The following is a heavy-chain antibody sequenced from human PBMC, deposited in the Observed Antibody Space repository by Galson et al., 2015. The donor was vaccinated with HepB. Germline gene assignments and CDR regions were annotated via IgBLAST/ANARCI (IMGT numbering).Heavy chain of an antibody. J-gene: IGHJ4*02. D-gene: IGHD3-3*01. CDR2: ISGSGGST. V-gene: IGHV3-23*01. Sequence: SLRLSCAASGFTFSSYAMSWVRQAPGKGLEWVSAISGSGGSTYYADSVKGRFTISRDNSKNTLYLQRNSLRAEDTAVYYCAKDLLEWTYYFDYWGQGTLVTVSS. CDR3: AKDLLEWTYYFDY. CDR1: GFTFSSYA.